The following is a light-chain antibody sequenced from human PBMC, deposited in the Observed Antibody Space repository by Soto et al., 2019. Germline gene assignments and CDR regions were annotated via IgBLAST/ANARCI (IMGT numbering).Light chain of an antibody. CDR2: DAS. Sequence: DLQMTQSPSSLSASVGDRVTITCRASQSISSYLNWYQQKPGEAPMLLIYDASTLQGGVPSRFSGAVSGTDFTLTISNLQPEDFATYFCQQSYSTPWTFGLGSMV. CDR1: QSISSY. CDR3: QQSYSTPWT. V-gene: IGKV1-39*01. J-gene: IGKJ1*01.